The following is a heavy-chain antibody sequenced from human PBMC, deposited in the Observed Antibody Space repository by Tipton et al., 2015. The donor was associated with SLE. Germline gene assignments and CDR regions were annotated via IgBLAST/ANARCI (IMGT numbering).Heavy chain of an antibody. D-gene: IGHD6-19*01. V-gene: IGHV5-51*01. CDR2: IYPGDSDT. CDR3: ARRGDSSGWYLYYFDY. CDR1: GYSFTSYW. J-gene: IGHJ4*02. Sequence: VQLVQSGAEVKKPGESLKIFCKGSGYSFTSYWIGWVRQMPGKGLEWMGIIYPGDSDTRYSPSFQGQVTISADKSISTAYLQWSSLKASDTAMYYCARRGDSSGWYLYYFDYWGQGTLVTVSS.